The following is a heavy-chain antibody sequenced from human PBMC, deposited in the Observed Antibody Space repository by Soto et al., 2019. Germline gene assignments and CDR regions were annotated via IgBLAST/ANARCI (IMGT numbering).Heavy chain of an antibody. V-gene: IGHV4-59*01. D-gene: IGHD1-1*01. Sequence: SETRSRTCIFCVCASTSYRWSVILQFPVKGLEWISYTSYTWNTNYNPSLESRVTISIDTSKNQLSLKMTSMTAAYTAVYYCARDMNDGFHHYLEHRGKGNMVTVSS. CDR2: TSYTWNT. J-gene: IGHJ4*02. CDR1: VCASTSYR. CDR3: ARDMNDGFHHYLEH.